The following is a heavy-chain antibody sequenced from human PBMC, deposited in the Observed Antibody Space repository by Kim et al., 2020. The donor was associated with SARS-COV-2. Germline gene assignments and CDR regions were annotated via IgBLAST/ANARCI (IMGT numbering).Heavy chain of an antibody. J-gene: IGHJ6*02. V-gene: IGHV1-18*01. CDR1: GYTFTSYG. D-gene: IGHD3-10*01. Sequence: ASVKVSCKASGYTFTSYGISWVRQAPGQGLEWMGWISAYNGNTNYAQKLQGRVTMTTDTSTSTAYMELRSLRSDDTAVYYCARGESITMVRGPIYYYYYGMDVWGQGTTVTVSS. CDR2: ISAYNGNT. CDR3: ARGESITMVRGPIYYYYYGMDV.